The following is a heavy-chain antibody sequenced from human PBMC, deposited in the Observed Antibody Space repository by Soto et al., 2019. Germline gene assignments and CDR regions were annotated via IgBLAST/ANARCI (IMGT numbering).Heavy chain of an antibody. D-gene: IGHD2-15*01. J-gene: IGHJ4*02. Sequence: GASVKVSCKASGFTFISSGVQWVRQARGQRLEWIGWIVVGSGNTNYAQKFQERVTITRDMSTSTAYMELSSLRAEDTAVYYCAALTKSNTGSLNWGKGTLVTVSS. V-gene: IGHV1-58*01. CDR1: GFTFISSG. CDR3: AALTKSNTGSLN. CDR2: IVVGSGNT.